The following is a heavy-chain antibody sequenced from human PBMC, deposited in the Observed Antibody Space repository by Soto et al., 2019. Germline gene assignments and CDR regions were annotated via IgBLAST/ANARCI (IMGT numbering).Heavy chain of an antibody. V-gene: IGHV3-23*01. CDR1: GFTFSSYA. CDR3: TKYASSSWSLFDF. CDR2: VTGSGDST. D-gene: IGHD6-13*01. J-gene: IGHJ4*02. Sequence: GGSVRLSCAASGFTFSSYAMSWVRQAPGKGLEWVAAVTGSGDSTYYADSVKGRFTISRDNSRNTLYLQMNSLRAEDTAVYYCTKYASSSWSLFDFWGQGTQVTVSS.